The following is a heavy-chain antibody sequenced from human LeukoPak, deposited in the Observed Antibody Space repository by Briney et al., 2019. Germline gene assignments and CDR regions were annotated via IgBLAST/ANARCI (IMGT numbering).Heavy chain of an antibody. V-gene: IGHV4-34*01. Sequence: SETLSLTCAVYGGSFSGYYWSWIRQPPGKGLEWIGEINHSGSTNYNPSLKSRVTISVDTSKNQFSLKLSSVTAADTAVYYCARDTKANFDYWGQGTLVTVSS. CDR3: ARDTKANFDY. CDR2: INHSGST. D-gene: IGHD2-8*01. J-gene: IGHJ4*02. CDR1: GGSFSGYY.